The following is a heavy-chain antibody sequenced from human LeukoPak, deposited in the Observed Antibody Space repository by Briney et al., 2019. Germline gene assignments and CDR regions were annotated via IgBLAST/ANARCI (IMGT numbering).Heavy chain of an antibody. J-gene: IGHJ4*02. CDR3: ARHRRGDCSSASCYTDY. CDR1: GGSISSYY. Sequence: SETLSLTCTVSGGSISSYYWSWIRQPPGKGLEWIGYIYYSGSTNYNPSLKSRVTISVDTSKNQFSLKLSSVTAADTAVYYCARHRRGDCSSASCYTDYWGQGTLVTVSS. CDR2: IYYSGST. V-gene: IGHV4-59*08. D-gene: IGHD2-2*02.